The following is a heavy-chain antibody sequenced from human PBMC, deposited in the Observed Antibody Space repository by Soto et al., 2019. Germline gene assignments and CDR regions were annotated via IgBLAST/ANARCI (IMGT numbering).Heavy chain of an antibody. CDR1: GFTFSSYE. Sequence: PGGSLRLSCAASGFTFSSYEMNWVRQAPGKGLEWVSYISSSGSTIYYADSVKGRFTISRDNAKNSLYLQMNSLRAEDTAVYYCARQPLVAAAATPYYYGMDVWGQGTTVTVSS. CDR3: ARQPLVAAAATPYYYGMDV. CDR2: ISSSGSTI. D-gene: IGHD2-15*01. J-gene: IGHJ6*02. V-gene: IGHV3-48*03.